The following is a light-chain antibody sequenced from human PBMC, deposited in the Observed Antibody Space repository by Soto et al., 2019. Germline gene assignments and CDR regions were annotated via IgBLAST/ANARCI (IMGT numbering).Light chain of an antibody. CDR3: QQYNDWPLT. Sequence: DIPMTQSPSSLSASVGDSATMXCRASQSFTNGLVWYQQKPRKARKLLIYRASSLEAGDPPRCSGSGSGTEFTPTISSRQSEDFALYYCQQYNDWPLTFGQGTKVDIK. V-gene: IGKV1-5*03. CDR1: QSFTNG. CDR2: RAS. J-gene: IGKJ1*01.